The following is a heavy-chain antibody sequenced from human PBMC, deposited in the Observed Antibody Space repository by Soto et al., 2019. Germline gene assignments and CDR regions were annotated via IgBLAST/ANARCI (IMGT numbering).Heavy chain of an antibody. D-gene: IGHD4-17*01. J-gene: IGHJ4*02. CDR2: IGTRGNTK. CDR1: GFTFSDYY. Sequence: QVQLVESGGGLVKPGGSLRLSCATSGFTFSDYYMSWIRQAPGKGLEWVSYIGTRGNTKYYADSVRSRFTISRDNAKNSLYLQMNSLRADDTAVYYCARDGTEYYGEYYDYWGQGIQVTVSS. CDR3: ARDGTEYYGEYYDY. V-gene: IGHV3-11*01.